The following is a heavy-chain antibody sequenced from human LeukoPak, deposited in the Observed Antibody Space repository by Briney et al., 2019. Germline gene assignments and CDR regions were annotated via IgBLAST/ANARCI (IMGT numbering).Heavy chain of an antibody. CDR3: ARDLLNYYDSSGYLNWFDP. Sequence: SETLSLTCAVYGGSFSGYYWSWIRQPPGKGLEWIGEINHSGSTNYNPSLKSRVTISVDTSKNQFSLKLSSVTAADTAVYYCARDLLNYYDSSGYLNWFDPWGQGTLVTVSS. CDR2: INHSGST. D-gene: IGHD3-22*01. CDR1: GGSFSGYY. V-gene: IGHV4-34*01. J-gene: IGHJ5*02.